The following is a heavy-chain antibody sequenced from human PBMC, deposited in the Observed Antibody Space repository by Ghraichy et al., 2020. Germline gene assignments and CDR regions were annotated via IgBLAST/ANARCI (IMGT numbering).Heavy chain of an antibody. CDR2: ISGSGGST. D-gene: IGHD3-10*01. J-gene: IGHJ4*02. Sequence: GALRLSCAASGFTFSSYAMSWVRQAPGKGLEWVSAISGSGGSTYYADSVKGRFTISRDNFKNTLYLQTNSLRAEDTAVYYCAKDPTYYYGSGSSPFDYWGQGTLVTVSS. CDR3: AKDPTYYYGSGSSPFDY. CDR1: GFTFSSYA. V-gene: IGHV3-23*01.